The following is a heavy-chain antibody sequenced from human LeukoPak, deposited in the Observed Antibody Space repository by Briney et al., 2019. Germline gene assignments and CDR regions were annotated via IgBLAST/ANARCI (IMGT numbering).Heavy chain of an antibody. Sequence: SETLSLTCTVSGGSISSYYWSWSRQPPGKGLEWIGYIYYSGSTNYNPSLKSRVTISVDTSKNQFSLKVSSVTAADTAVYYCARKHRWNGLYFDYWGQGTLVTVSS. CDR1: GGSISSYY. CDR3: ARKHRWNGLYFDY. J-gene: IGHJ4*02. D-gene: IGHD1-1*01. V-gene: IGHV4-59*08. CDR2: IYYSGST.